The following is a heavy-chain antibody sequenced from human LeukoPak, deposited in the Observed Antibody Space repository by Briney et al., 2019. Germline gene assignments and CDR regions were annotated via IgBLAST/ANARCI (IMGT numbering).Heavy chain of an antibody. CDR2: INHSGST. D-gene: IGHD3-3*01. J-gene: IGHJ6*03. Sequence: SETLSLTCAVYGGSFSGYYWSWIRQPPGKGLEWIGEINHSGSTNYNPSLKSRVTISVDTSKNQFSLKLSSVTAADTAVYYCARSVPVRITIFGVVIPFPYYYYMDVWGKGTTVTVSS. V-gene: IGHV4-34*01. CDR1: GGSFSGYY. CDR3: ARSVPVRITIFGVVIPFPYYYYMDV.